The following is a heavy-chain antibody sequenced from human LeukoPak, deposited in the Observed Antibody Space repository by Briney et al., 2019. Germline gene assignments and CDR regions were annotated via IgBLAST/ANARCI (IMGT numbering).Heavy chain of an antibody. V-gene: IGHV1-69*06. CDR1: GGTFSSYA. J-gene: IGHJ6*04. Sequence: VASVKVSCKASGGTFSSYAISWVRQAPGQGLEWMGGINSIFCTANYAQKFQGRVTITADKSTSTAYMELSSLRSEDTAVYYCARDAPRGSSSSYLYYYGMDVWGKGTTVTVSS. CDR2: INSIFCTA. D-gene: IGHD6-13*01. CDR3: ARDAPRGSSSSYLYYYGMDV.